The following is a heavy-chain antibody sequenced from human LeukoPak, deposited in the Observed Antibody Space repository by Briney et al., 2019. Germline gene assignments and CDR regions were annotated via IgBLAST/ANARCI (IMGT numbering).Heavy chain of an antibody. V-gene: IGHV1-69*13. D-gene: IGHD6-13*01. J-gene: IGHJ4*02. Sequence: GASVNVSCKASGGTFSSYAISWVRQAPGQGLEWMGGIIPILGTANYAQKFQGRVTITADESTSTAYMELSSLRSEDTAVYYCARGGEISSWYYFDYWGQGTLVTVSS. CDR3: ARGGEISSWYYFDY. CDR1: GGTFSSYA. CDR2: IIPILGTA.